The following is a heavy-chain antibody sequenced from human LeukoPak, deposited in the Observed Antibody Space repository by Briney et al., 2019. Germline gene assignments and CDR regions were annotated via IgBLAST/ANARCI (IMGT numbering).Heavy chain of an antibody. Sequence: GASVKVSCKASGDTFSSYAISWVRQAPGQGLEWMGRIIPILGIANYAQKFQGRVTITADKSTSTAYMELSSVRSEDTAVYYCARDGRGSSWYGPPWFDPWGQGPLVTVSS. J-gene: IGHJ5*02. CDR1: GDTFSSYA. CDR2: IIPILGIA. D-gene: IGHD6-13*01. CDR3: ARDGRGSSWYGPPWFDP. V-gene: IGHV1-69*04.